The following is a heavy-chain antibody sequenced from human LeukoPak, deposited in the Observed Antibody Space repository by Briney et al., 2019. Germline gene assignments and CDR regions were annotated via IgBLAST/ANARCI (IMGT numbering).Heavy chain of an antibody. Sequence: GRSLRLSCAASGFTFSRYAMHWVRQAPGMGLAWVAAMSNDGSNKYYSESVKGRFTISRDNSKNTLDLQMNSLRTEDTALYYCVFLNTRWYIDGFDMWGQGTMVTVSS. CDR3: VFLNTRWYIDGFDM. D-gene: IGHD6-13*01. J-gene: IGHJ3*02. CDR2: MSNDGSNK. CDR1: GFTFSRYA. V-gene: IGHV3-30*04.